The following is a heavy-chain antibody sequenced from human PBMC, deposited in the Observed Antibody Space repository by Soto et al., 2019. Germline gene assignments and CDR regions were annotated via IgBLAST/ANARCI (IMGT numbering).Heavy chain of an antibody. CDR3: AREAVAGYYYYGMDV. CDR2: IWYDGSNK. D-gene: IGHD6-19*01. CDR1: GFTFSSYG. Sequence: LRLSXAASGFTFSSYGMHWVRQAPGKGLEWVAVIWYDGSNKYYADSVKGRFTISRDNSKNTLYLQMNSLRAEDTAVYYCAREAVAGYYYYGMDVWGQGTTVTVSS. V-gene: IGHV3-33*01. J-gene: IGHJ6*02.